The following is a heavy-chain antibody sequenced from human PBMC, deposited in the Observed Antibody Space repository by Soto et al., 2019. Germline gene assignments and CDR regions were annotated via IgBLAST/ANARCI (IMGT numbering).Heavy chain of an antibody. CDR1: GGTFSSYT. D-gene: IGHD5-12*01. J-gene: IGHJ4*02. Sequence: KVSCKASGGTFSSYTISWVRQAPGQGLEWMGRIIPILGIANYAQKFQGRVTITADKSTSTAYMELSSLRSEDTAVYYCARASNEYSGYDIDYWGQGTLVTVSS. V-gene: IGHV1-69*02. CDR2: IIPILGIA. CDR3: ARASNEYSGYDIDY.